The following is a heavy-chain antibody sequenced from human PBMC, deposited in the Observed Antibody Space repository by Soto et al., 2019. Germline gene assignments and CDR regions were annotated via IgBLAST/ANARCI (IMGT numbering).Heavy chain of an antibody. J-gene: IGHJ4*02. V-gene: IGHV3-72*01. D-gene: IGHD4-4*01. CDR3: DRGNRAFDY. CDR1: GFTFSDHY. Sequence: EVQLVESGGGLVQPGGSLRLSCAASGFTFSDHYMDWVRQAPGKGLEWVGRTRNKANSYTTEYAASVKGRFTISRDESKNSLYLQMNSLKTEDTAVYYCDRGNRAFDYWGQGTLVTVSS. CDR2: TRNKANSYTT.